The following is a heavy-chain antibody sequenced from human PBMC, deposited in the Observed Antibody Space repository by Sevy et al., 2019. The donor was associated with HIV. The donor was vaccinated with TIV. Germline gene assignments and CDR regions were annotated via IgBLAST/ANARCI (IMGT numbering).Heavy chain of an antibody. CDR2: ISWDAGTI. CDR1: GFKFDDYT. Sequence: GGSLRLSCAASGFKFDDYTMHWVRQVSGKGLEWVCLISWDAGTIDYAESMRGRLTISRDNRRNSLNLQMSDLRTEDSAMYFCVKDRGRYTGFDHWGQGIRVTVSS. CDR3: VKDRGRYTGFDH. V-gene: IGHV3-43*01. D-gene: IGHD3-16*02. J-gene: IGHJ5*02.